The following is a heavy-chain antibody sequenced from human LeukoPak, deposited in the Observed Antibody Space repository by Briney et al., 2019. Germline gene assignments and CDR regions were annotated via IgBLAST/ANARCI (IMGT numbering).Heavy chain of an antibody. D-gene: IGHD1-1*01. J-gene: IGHJ4*02. Sequence: SETLSLTGAVYGGSFSGYYWSWIRQPPGKGLEWIGEINHSGSTNYNPSLKSRVTISVDTSKNQFSLKLSSVTAADTAVYYCARIHNPATGTTSTPLYYFDYWGQGTLVTVSS. CDR3: ARIHNPATGTTSTPLYYFDY. V-gene: IGHV4-34*01. CDR2: INHSGST. CDR1: GGSFSGYY.